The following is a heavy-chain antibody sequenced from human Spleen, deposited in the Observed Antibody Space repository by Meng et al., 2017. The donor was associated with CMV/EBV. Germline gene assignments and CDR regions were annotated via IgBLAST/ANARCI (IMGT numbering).Heavy chain of an antibody. J-gene: IGHJ1*01. D-gene: IGHD4-23*01. CDR1: GGSFSGYY. Sequence: QGQLQPWGAGLLKPSETLSLTCAVYGGSFSGYYWSWIRQPPGKGLEWIGYIYYSGSTYYNPSLKSRVTISVDTSKNQFSLKLSSVTAADTAVYYCARGSSYGGNSGGRGNFQHWGQGTLVTVSS. CDR2: IYYSGST. CDR3: ARGSSYGGNSGGRGNFQH. V-gene: IGHV4-34*01.